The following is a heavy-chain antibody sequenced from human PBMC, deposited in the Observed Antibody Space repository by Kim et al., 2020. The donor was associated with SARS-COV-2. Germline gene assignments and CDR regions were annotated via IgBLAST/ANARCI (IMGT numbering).Heavy chain of an antibody. CDR3: ARGPRYFDWSGRGETKRWTWWFDP. Sequence: SETLSLTCAVYGGSFSGYYWSWIRQPPGKGLEWIGEINHSGSTNYNPSLKSRVTISVDTSKNQFSLKLSSVTAADTAVYYCARGPRYFDWSGRGETKRWTWWFDPWGQGTLVTVSS. J-gene: IGHJ5*02. D-gene: IGHD3-9*01. V-gene: IGHV4-34*01. CDR2: INHSGST. CDR1: GGSFSGYY.